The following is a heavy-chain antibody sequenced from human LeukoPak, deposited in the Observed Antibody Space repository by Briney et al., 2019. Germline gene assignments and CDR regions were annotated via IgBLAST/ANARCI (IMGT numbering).Heavy chain of an antibody. CDR1: GYTFTSYG. V-gene: IGHV1-18*01. D-gene: IGHD4-17*01. CDR2: ISAYNGNT. CDR3: ARATTVIYYFDY. J-gene: IGHJ4*02. Sequence: ASVKVSRKASGYTFTSYGISWVRQAPGQGLEWMGWISAYNGNTNYAQKLQGRVTMTTDTSTSTAYMELRSLRSDDTAVYYCARATTVIYYFDYWGQGTLVTVSS.